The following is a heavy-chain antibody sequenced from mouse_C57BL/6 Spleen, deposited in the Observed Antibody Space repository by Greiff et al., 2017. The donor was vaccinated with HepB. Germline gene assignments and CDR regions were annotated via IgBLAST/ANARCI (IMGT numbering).Heavy chain of an antibody. CDR3: ARGGSYYFDY. CDR1: GYAFSSSW. Sequence: VQLQQSGPELVKPGASVKISCKASGYAFSSSWMNWVKQRPGKGLEWIGRIYPGDGDTNYNGKFKGKATLTADKSSSTAYMRLSSLTSEDSAVYFCARGGSYYFDYWGQGTTLTVSS. CDR2: IYPGDGDT. V-gene: IGHV1-82*01. J-gene: IGHJ2*01.